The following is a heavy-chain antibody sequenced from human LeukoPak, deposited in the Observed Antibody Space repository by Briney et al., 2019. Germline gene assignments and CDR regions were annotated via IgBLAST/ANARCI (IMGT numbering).Heavy chain of an antibody. V-gene: IGHV1-2*02. CDR3: ATIPRGYSYATRTDY. CDR1: GYTFSDYG. D-gene: IGHD5-18*01. CDR2: INPNSGGT. J-gene: IGHJ4*02. Sequence: ASVKVSCKASGYTFSDYGISWVRQAPGQGLEWMGWINPNSGGTNYAQKFQGRVTMTRDTSISTAYMELSRLRSDDTAVYYCATIPRGYSYATRTDYWGQGTLVTVSS.